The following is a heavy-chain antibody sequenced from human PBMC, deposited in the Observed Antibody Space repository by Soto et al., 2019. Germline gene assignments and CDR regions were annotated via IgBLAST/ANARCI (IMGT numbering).Heavy chain of an antibody. CDR2: ISTTRSYI. D-gene: IGHD4-17*01. Sequence: EVQLVESGGGLVKPGGSRRLSCAASGFTFSSYGRNGFRQAPGKGLEWVSSISTTRSYIYYADSVKGRFTISRDNAKNSLYLQMNSLRAEDTAVYYCAREGSLYGDSFSNCVDYWGQGTLVTVSS. V-gene: IGHV3-21*01. J-gene: IGHJ4*02. CDR3: AREGSLYGDSFSNCVDY. CDR1: GFTFSSYG.